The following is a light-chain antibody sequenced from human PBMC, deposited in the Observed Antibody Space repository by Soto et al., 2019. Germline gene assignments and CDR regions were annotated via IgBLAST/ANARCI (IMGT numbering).Light chain of an antibody. Sequence: QSALTQPASVSGSPGQSITIACTGTSSDVGGYNYVSWFQHHPGKAPKLMIFEVSNRPSGVSNRFSGSKSGNTASLPISGLQAEDEADYYCSSYTGSSTSTVVFGGGTKLTVL. V-gene: IGLV2-14*01. CDR3: SSYTGSSTSTVV. CDR2: EVS. CDR1: SSDVGGYNY. J-gene: IGLJ2*01.